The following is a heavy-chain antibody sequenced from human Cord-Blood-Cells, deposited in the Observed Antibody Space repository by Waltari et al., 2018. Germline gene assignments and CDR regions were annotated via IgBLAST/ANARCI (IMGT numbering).Heavy chain of an antibody. J-gene: IGHJ4*02. CDR3: AHHSPRSSSSFDY. Sequence: QLQLQESGPGLAKLSETLSLPCTVPGGSTSSSISSWGGIRQPPGKGLEWIGSIYYSGSTYYNPSLKSRVTISVDTSKNQFSLKLSSVTAADTAVYYCAHHSPRSSSSFDYWGQGTLVTVSS. CDR1: GGSTSSSISS. D-gene: IGHD6-13*01. CDR2: IYYSGST. V-gene: IGHV4-39*07.